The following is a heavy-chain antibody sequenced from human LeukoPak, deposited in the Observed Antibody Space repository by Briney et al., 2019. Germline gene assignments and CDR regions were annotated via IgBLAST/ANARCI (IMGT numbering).Heavy chain of an antibody. CDR3: ARDSTWTSDAFDI. D-gene: IGHD3/OR15-3a*01. CDR2: INTNTGNP. V-gene: IGHV7-4-1*02. CDR1: GYTFTIYA. J-gene: IGHJ3*02. Sequence: ASVNVSYTASGYTFTIYAMNWVRQAPGQGLAWMGWINTNTGNPTYAQGFTGRFVFSLDTSVSTAYLQISSLKAEDTAVYYCARDSTWTSDAFDIWGQGTMVTVSS.